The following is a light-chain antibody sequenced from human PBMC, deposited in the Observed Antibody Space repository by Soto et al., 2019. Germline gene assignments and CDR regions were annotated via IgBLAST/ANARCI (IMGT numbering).Light chain of an antibody. V-gene: IGLV2-14*01. CDR1: SSDVGGYNY. CDR2: DVS. CDR3: SSYTSSSTYV. J-gene: IGLJ1*01. Sequence: QSALTQPASVSGSPGQWITISCTGTSSDVGGYNYVSWYQQHPGKAPKLMIYDVSNRPSGVYNRFSGSKSVNTASLTISGLQGEDEADYYCSSYTSSSTYVFGTGTKLTVL.